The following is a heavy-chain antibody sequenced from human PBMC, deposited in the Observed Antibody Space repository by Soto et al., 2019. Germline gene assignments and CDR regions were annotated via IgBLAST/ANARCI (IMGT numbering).Heavy chain of an antibody. V-gene: IGHV4-34*01. J-gene: IGHJ4*02. CDR2: INHSGST. CDR1: GGSFSGYY. Sequence: PSETLSLTCAVYGGSFSGYYWSWIRQPPGKGLEWIGEINHSGSTNYNPSLKSRVTISVDTSKNQFSLKLSSVTAADTAVYYCIAAAGRKFDYWGQGTLVTVSS. CDR3: IAAAGRKFDY. D-gene: IGHD6-13*01.